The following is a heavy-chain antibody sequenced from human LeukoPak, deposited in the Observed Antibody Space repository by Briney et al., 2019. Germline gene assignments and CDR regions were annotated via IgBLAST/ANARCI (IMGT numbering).Heavy chain of an antibody. Sequence: SETLSLTCAVYGGSFSGYYWSWIRQPPGKGLEWIGEINHSGSTNYNPSLKSRVTISVDTSKNQFSLKLSSVTAADTAVYYCARTRIGRLDPWGQGTLVTVSS. D-gene: IGHD3-22*01. V-gene: IGHV4-34*01. CDR3: ARTRIGRLDP. CDR2: INHSGST. J-gene: IGHJ5*02. CDR1: GGSFSGYY.